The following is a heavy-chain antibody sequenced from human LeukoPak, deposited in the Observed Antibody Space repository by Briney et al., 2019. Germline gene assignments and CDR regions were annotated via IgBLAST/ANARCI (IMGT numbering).Heavy chain of an antibody. J-gene: IGHJ4*02. Sequence: PSETLSLTCTVSGGSISSGGYYWSWIRQHPGKGLEWIGYIYYSGSTYCNPSLKGRVTISVDTSKNQFSLNLSSVTAADTAVYYCARVRYCGGDCYSMFDYWGQGTLVTVSS. CDR1: GGSISSGGYY. D-gene: IGHD2-21*02. CDR3: ARVRYCGGDCYSMFDY. CDR2: IYYSGST. V-gene: IGHV4-31*03.